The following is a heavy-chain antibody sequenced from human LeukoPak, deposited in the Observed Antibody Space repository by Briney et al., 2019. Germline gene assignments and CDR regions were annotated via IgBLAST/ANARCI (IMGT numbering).Heavy chain of an antibody. Sequence: SETLSLTCAVSGGSISSGGYSWSWIRQPPGKGLEWIGYIYYSGSTYYNPSLKSRVTISVDTSKNQFSLKLSSVTAADTAVYYCARDYGDYEYYYYYYMDVWGKGTTVTISS. CDR1: GGSISSGGYS. V-gene: IGHV4-30-4*07. J-gene: IGHJ6*03. CDR3: ARDYGDYEYYYYYYMDV. CDR2: IYYSGST. D-gene: IGHD4-17*01.